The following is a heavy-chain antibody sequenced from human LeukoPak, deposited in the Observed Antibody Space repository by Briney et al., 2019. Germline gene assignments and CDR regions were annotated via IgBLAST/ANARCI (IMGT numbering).Heavy chain of an antibody. D-gene: IGHD6-13*01. J-gene: IGHJ3*02. CDR2: ISVGGGST. CDR1: GFSFSSYA. Sequence: GRSLRLSCAASGFSFSSYAMSWVRQEPGKGLGWVSAISVGGGSTYYADSVKGRYTISRDNSKNTLYLQMNSLRAEDTAVYYCARRIAAAETGDHHDAFDIWGQGTMVTVSS. CDR3: ARRIAAAETGDHHDAFDI. V-gene: IGHV3-23*01.